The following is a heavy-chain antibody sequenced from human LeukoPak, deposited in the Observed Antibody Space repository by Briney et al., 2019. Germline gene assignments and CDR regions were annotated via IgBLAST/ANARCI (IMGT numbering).Heavy chain of an antibody. CDR2: IYYSGST. Sequence: SQTLSLTCTVSGGSISSGGYYWSWIRQHPGKGLEWIGYIYYSGSTYYNPSLKSRVTISVDTSKNQFSLKLSSVTAADTAVYYCARWENPIGYYFDYWGQGTLVTVSS. V-gene: IGHV4-31*03. D-gene: IGHD1-26*01. CDR3: ARWENPIGYYFDY. CDR1: GGSISSGGYY. J-gene: IGHJ4*02.